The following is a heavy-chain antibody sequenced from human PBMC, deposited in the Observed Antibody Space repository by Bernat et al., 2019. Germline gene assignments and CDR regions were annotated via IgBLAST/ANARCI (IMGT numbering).Heavy chain of an antibody. CDR1: KFSFGSYA. Sequence: EVHLVESGGGLVQPGGSLRLSCVASKFSFGSYAMTWVRQTPGKGLEWISAISGSGTNTYYADSVKGRFTISRDNSKNTLYLQMNSLRAEDTAIYYCAKTRNFYCSATSCFPFDFWGQGTGVTVSS. D-gene: IGHD2-15*01. J-gene: IGHJ4*02. CDR2: ISGSGTNT. CDR3: AKTRNFYCSATSCFPFDF. V-gene: IGHV3-23*04.